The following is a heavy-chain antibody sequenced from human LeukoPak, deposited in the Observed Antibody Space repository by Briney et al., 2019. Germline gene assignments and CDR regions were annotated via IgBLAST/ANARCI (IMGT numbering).Heavy chain of an antibody. Sequence: GGSLRLSCAAAGFTFSSYGMSWARQAPGKGLEWVSTISGGGGSTYYADSVKGRFTISRDNSKNTLYLQMDSLRAEDTAVYYCARDHNWAFDYWGQGALVTVSS. V-gene: IGHV3-23*01. J-gene: IGHJ4*02. CDR3: ARDHNWAFDY. CDR1: GFTFSSYG. CDR2: ISGGGGST. D-gene: IGHD1-20*01.